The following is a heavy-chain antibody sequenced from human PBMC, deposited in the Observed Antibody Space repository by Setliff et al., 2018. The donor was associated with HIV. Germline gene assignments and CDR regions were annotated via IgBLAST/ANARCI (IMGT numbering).Heavy chain of an antibody. CDR2: LHSLGSSRVSDTP. D-gene: IGHD2-2*01. Sequence: SETLSLTCSVSSGSMTGHYWTWVRQPPGKGLEWIGYLHSLGSSRVSDTPNYSPSLKSRITISLDTSKRQFSLTMTSVTAADTVVYYCARGLSSQTYWGARPLGLDYWGQGSLVTVSS. V-gene: IGHV4-4*08. CDR1: SGSMTGHY. J-gene: IGHJ4*01. CDR3: ARGLSSQTYWGARPLGLDY.